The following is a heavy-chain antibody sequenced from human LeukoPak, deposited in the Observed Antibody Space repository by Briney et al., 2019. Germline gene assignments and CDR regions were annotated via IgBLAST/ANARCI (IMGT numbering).Heavy chain of an antibody. CDR1: GFTFSSYG. D-gene: IGHD2-2*01. V-gene: IGHV3-23*01. Sequence: PGGTLRLSCAASGFTFSSYGMSWVRQAPGKGLEWASSISGSGSTTYYADSVKGRFTISRDNSKNTLYRQMNSLRAEDTAVYYCARGGCTSTSCYLFDYWGQGTLVTVSS. CDR2: ISGSGSTT. CDR3: ARGGCTSTSCYLFDY. J-gene: IGHJ4*02.